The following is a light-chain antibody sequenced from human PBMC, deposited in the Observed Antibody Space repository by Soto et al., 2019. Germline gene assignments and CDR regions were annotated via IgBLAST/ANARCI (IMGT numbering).Light chain of an antibody. J-gene: IGKJ5*01. Sequence: DSQRTETPSSVAPGGGGIITISCRASQTISRWLAWYQQKPGRAPKLLIYDASTLESGVSSRFSGRGSEGQFTLPISRLPPDDFATSCCHSRAFGQGTRLEIK. CDR1: QTISRW. CDR2: DAS. CDR3: HSRA. V-gene: IGKV1-5*01.